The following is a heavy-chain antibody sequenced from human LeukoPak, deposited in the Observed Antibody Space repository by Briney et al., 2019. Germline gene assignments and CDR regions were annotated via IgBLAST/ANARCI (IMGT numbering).Heavy chain of an antibody. CDR3: AREIPYNWKGPYYFDY. J-gene: IGHJ4*02. Sequence: GGSLRLSCAASGFTFDDYGMSWVRQAPGKGLEWVSGINWNGGSTGYADSVKGRFTISRDNAKNSLYLQMNSLRAEDTALYYCAREIPYNWKGPYYFDYWGQGTLVTVSS. V-gene: IGHV3-20*04. D-gene: IGHD1-20*01. CDR1: GFTFDDYG. CDR2: INWNGGST.